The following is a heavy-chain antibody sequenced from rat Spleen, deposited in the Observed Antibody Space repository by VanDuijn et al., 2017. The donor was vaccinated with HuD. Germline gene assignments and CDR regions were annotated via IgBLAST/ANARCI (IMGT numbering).Heavy chain of an antibody. CDR2: ISYEGSST. D-gene: IGHD1-1*01. J-gene: IGHJ1*01. Sequence: EVQLVESGGGLVQPGRSLKLSCAASGFTFSDYYMAWVRQAPKKGLEWVASISYEGSSTYYGDSVKGRFTISRDNAKSTLYLQMNSLRSEDTATYYCARHGGSLYWYFDFWGPGTMVTVSS. CDR3: ARHGGSLYWYFDF. V-gene: IGHV5-22*01. CDR1: GFTFSDYY.